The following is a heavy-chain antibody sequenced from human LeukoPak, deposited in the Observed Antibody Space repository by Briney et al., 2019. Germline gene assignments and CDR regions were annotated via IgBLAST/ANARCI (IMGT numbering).Heavy chain of an antibody. CDR2: ISAYNGNT. CDR3: ARAWHEGDSSSSQGY. D-gene: IGHD6-6*01. Sequence: ASVKVSCKASGYTFTGYYMHWVRQAPGQGLEWMGWISAYNGNTNYAQKLQGRVTMTTDTSTSTAYMELRSLRSDDTAVYYCARAWHEGDSSSSQGYWGQGTLVTVSS. J-gene: IGHJ4*02. CDR1: GYTFTGYY. V-gene: IGHV1-18*04.